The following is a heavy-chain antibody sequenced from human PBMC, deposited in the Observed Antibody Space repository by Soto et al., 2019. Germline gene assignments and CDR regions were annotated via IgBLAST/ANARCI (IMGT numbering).Heavy chain of an antibody. V-gene: IGHV4-31*03. J-gene: IGHJ6*02. CDR3: ARDASIAAAYYYGMDV. CDR2: IYYSGST. Sequence: SETLSLTCTVSGGSISSGGYYWSWIRQHPGKGLEWIGYIYYSGSTYYNPSLKSRVTISVDTSKNQFSLKLSSVTAADTAVYYCARDASIAAAYYYGMDVWGQGTTVTVSS. CDR1: GGSISSGGYY. D-gene: IGHD6-13*01.